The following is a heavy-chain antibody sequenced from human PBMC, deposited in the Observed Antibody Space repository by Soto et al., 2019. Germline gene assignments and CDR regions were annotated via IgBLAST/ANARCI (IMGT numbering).Heavy chain of an antibody. CDR2: INPILGIA. CDR1: GCTFRYFI. D-gene: IGHD5-18*01. J-gene: IGHJ4*02. V-gene: IGHV1-69*02. CDR3: ARAPKKYTYGPQPPAY. Sequence: QVQLVQSGAEVKKPGSSVKVSCKASGCTFRYFIVSWVRQAPGQGLEWMGRINPILGIANYAQKFQDRVTITADKSTSTAYLQLSRLRSEDTAVYYCARAPKKYTYGPQPPAYGGQGTLVTVAS.